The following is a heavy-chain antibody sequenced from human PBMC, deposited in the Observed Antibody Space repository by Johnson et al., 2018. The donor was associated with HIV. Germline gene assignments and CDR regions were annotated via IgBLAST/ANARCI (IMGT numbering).Heavy chain of an antibody. Sequence: VQLVESGGGLVQSGGSLRLSCGASGFTVSSNYMNWVRQAPGKGLEWVSVIYSGGTTNYADSVKGRFTISRDTSQNTVFLQMNSLRAEDTAVYYCARDRARDAFDVWGQGTMVTVSS. CDR2: IYSGGTT. V-gene: IGHV3-66*02. CDR3: ARDRARDAFDV. CDR1: GFTVSSNY. J-gene: IGHJ3*01.